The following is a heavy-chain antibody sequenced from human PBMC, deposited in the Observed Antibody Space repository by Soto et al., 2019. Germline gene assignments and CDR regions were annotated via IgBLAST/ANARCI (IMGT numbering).Heavy chain of an antibody. D-gene: IGHD6-13*01. J-gene: IGHJ4*02. CDR1: GFTFSSYA. CDR2: ISGSGGST. V-gene: IGHV3-23*01. Sequence: GGSLRLSCAASGFTFSSYAMSWVRQAPGKGLEWVSAISGSGGSTYYADSVKGRFTISRDNSKNTLYLQMNSLRAEDTALYYCAKDINGGSSWFSVDYWGQGTLVTVSS. CDR3: AKDINGGSSWFSVDY.